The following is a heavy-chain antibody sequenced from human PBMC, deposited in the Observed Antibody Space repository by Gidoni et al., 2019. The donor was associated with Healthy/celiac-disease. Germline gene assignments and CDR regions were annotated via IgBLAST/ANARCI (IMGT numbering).Heavy chain of an antibody. CDR2: IYYSGST. J-gene: IGHJ6*02. Sequence: QLQLQESGPGLVKPSETLSLTCTVSGGSISSSSYYWGWIRQPPGKGLEWIGSIYYSGSTYYNPSLKSRVTISVDTSKNQFSLKLSSVTAADTAVYYCECGYCSGGSCSDGMDVWGQGTTVTVSS. V-gene: IGHV4-39*01. CDR3: ECGYCSGGSCSDGMDV. CDR1: GGSISSSSYY. D-gene: IGHD2-15*01.